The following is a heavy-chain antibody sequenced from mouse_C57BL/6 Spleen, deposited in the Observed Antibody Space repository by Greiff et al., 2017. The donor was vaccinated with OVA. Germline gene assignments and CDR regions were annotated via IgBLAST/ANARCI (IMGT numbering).Heavy chain of an antibody. CDR3: ARGGFYYSNYEDWFAY. V-gene: IGHV1-72*01. CDR2: IGPNSGGT. CDR1: SYTFTSYW. D-gene: IGHD2-5*01. J-gene: IGHJ3*01. Sequence: QVQLQQPGAELVKPGASVKLSCKASSYTFTSYWMPWVKQRPGRGLEWIGRIGPNSGGTKYNEKVKGKATLTVDQPSSTDYMQHSRLTSEESAVYYSARGGFYYSNYEDWFAYWGQGTLVTVSA.